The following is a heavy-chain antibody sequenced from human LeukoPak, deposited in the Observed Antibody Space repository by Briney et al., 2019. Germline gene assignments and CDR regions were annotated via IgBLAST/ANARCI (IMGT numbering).Heavy chain of an antibody. CDR2: NYYSGST. CDR1: GGSISSYH. V-gene: IGHV4-59*01. J-gene: IGHJ4*02. CDR3: ARVGLLDDILTGRFDY. D-gene: IGHD3-9*01. Sequence: PSETLSLTCTVSGGSISSYHWSWIRQPPGKGLEWIGYNYYSGSTNYNPSLKSRVTISVDTSKNQSSLKLSSVTAADTAVYYCARVGLLDDILTGRFDYWGQGTLVTVSS.